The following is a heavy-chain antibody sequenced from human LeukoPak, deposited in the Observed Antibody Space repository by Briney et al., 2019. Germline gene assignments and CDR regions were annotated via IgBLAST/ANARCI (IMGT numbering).Heavy chain of an antibody. J-gene: IGHJ4*02. CDR2: INPNSGGT. Sequence: ASVKVSCKASGYTFTGYYMHWVRQAPGQGLEWMGWINPNSGGTNYAQKFQGRVTMTRDTSISTAYMELSRLRSDDTAVYYCARNGGFGELLAGFDYWGQGTLVTVSS. D-gene: IGHD3-10*01. CDR1: GYTFTGYY. CDR3: ARNGGFGELLAGFDY. V-gene: IGHV1-2*02.